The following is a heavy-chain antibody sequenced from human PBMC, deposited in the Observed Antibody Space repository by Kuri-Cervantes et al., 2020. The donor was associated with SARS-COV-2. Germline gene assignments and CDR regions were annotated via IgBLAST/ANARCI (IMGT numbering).Heavy chain of an antibody. V-gene: IGHV4-39*01. Sequence: SETLSLTCTVSGGSISSSSYYWGWIRQPPGKGLEWIGSIYYSGSTYYNPSLKSRVTISVDTSKNQFSLKLSSVTAADTAVYYCARHGIFGVVIVRVPNWFDPWGQGTLVTVSS. CDR1: GGSISSSSYY. CDR3: ARHGIFGVVIVRVPNWFDP. J-gene: IGHJ5*02. CDR2: IYYSGST. D-gene: IGHD3-3*01.